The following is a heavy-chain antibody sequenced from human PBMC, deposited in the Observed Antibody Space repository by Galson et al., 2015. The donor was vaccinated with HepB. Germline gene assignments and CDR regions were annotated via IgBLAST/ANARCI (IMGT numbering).Heavy chain of an antibody. V-gene: IGHV3-33*01. CDR1: GFDFNNCG. Sequence: SLRLSCAASGFDFNNCGMHWVRQAPGKGPEWVAVMWSDGSNKLYADSVKGRFTISRDNSNNTLCLQMNSLGAEDTAVYYCAREGKDGSGTYLDYWGQGTPVTVSS. CDR3: AREGKDGSGTYLDY. J-gene: IGHJ4*02. D-gene: IGHD3-10*01. CDR2: MWSDGSNK.